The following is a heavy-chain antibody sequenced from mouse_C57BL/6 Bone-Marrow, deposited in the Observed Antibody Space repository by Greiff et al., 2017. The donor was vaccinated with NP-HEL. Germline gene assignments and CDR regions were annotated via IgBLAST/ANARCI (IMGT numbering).Heavy chain of an antibody. CDR3: APGAMDY. V-gene: IGHV1-19*01. CDR2: INPYNGGT. J-gene: IGHJ4*01. Sequence: VQLKESGPVLVKPGASVKMSCKASGYTFTDYYMNWLKQSHGKSLEWIGVINPYNGGTSYNQKFKGKATLTVDKSSSTAYMELNSLTSEDSAVYYCAPGAMDYWGQGTSVTVSS. CDR1: GYTFTDYY.